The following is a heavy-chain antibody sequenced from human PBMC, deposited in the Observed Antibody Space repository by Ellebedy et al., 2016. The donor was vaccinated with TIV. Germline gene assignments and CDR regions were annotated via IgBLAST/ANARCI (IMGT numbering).Heavy chain of an antibody. CDR3: ARDRYCSGGSCRNYYYYYGMDV. J-gene: IGHJ6*02. V-gene: IGHV3-30-3*01. D-gene: IGHD2-15*01. CDR1: GFTFSSYA. Sequence: GESLKISXAASGFTFSSYAMHWVRQAPGKGLEWVAVISYDGSNKYYADSVKGRFTISRDNSKNTLYLQMNSLRAEDTAVYYCARDRYCSGGSCRNYYYYYGMDVWGQGTTVTVSS. CDR2: ISYDGSNK.